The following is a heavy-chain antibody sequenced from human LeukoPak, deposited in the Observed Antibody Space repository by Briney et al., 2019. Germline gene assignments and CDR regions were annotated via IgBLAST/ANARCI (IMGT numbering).Heavy chain of an antibody. CDR3: AKDPGPRSRATVTTGLPYYFDY. J-gene: IGHJ4*02. D-gene: IGHD4-11*01. Sequence: GGSLRLSCAASGFTFSSYAMSWVRQAPGKGLEWVSAISGSGGSTYYADSVKGRFTISRDNSKNTLYLQMNSLRAEDTVVYYCAKDPGPRSRATVTTGLPYYFDYWGQGTLVTVSS. V-gene: IGHV3-23*01. CDR2: ISGSGGST. CDR1: GFTFSSYA.